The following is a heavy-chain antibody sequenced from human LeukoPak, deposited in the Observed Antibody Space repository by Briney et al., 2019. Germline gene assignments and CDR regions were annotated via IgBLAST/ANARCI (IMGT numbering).Heavy chain of an antibody. V-gene: IGHV3-30*18. Sequence: GGSLRLSCAASGFTFNSYGMHWVRQAPGKGLEWVAVISYDGGDKYYADSVKGRFTISRDNSKNTLYLQMNSLRAEDTAVYYCVKAPQPYYFDYWGQGTLVTVSS. D-gene: IGHD1-14*01. CDR2: ISYDGGDK. CDR3: VKAPQPYYFDY. J-gene: IGHJ4*02. CDR1: GFTFNSYG.